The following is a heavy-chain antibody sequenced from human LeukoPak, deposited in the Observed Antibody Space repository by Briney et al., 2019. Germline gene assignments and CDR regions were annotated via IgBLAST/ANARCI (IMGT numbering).Heavy chain of an antibody. CDR1: GFTFSHYN. D-gene: IGHD4-17*01. Sequence: PGGSPRLSCAASGFTFSHYNMNWVRQAPGKGLEWISYIRNDGGSIYYAHSVRGRFTISRDDAKSSLYLQMNSLGAEDTAVYYCARGGDYGDYQGTWGQGTLVTVSS. V-gene: IGHV3-48*01. CDR3: ARGGDYGDYQGT. J-gene: IGHJ5*02. CDR2: IRNDGGSI.